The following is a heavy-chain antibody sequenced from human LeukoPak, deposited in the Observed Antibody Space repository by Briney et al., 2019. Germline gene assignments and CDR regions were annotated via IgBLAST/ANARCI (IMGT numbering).Heavy chain of an antibody. CDR2: ITSSSSTV. D-gene: IGHD2-8*01. CDR1: GFTFSGYN. CDR3: AKDLRSNPNRGMDV. Sequence: GGSLRLSCAASGFTFSGYNMNWVRQAPGKGLEWVSCITSSSSTVYYANSVKGRFTISRDNSKNTLYLQMNSLRAEDTAVYYCAKDLRSNPNRGMDVWGQGTTVTVSS. J-gene: IGHJ6*02. V-gene: IGHV3-48*01.